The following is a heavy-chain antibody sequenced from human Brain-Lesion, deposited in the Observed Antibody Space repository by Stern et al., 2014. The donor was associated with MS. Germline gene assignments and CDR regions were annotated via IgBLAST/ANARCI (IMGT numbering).Heavy chain of an antibody. V-gene: IGHV1-8*01. D-gene: IGHD2-2*01. Sequence: QVQLAESAAEVKKPGASVKVSCKASGYTFSSYAITRLRQASAPGLERMGWMNPCSGNTGYAQKFKGRVSMTSDPSISTGYMELTSLTSDDTAVYFCARAVRNQLLSEYWGQGTLVTVSS. CDR2: MNPCSGNT. J-gene: IGHJ4*02. CDR3: ARAVRNQLLSEY. CDR1: GYTFSSYA.